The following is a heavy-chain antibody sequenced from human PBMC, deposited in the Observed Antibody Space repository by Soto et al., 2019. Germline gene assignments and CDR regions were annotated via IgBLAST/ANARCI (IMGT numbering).Heavy chain of an antibody. CDR2: IWYDGSNK. D-gene: IGHD3-10*01. Sequence: GGSLRLSCAASGFTFSSYGMHWVRQAPGKGLEWVAVIWYDGSNKYYADSVKGRFTISRDNSKNTLYLQMNSLRAEDTAVYYCARSFDHLWFGELLDPYYYYYGMDVWGQGTTVTVSS. CDR1: GFTFSSYG. V-gene: IGHV3-33*01. CDR3: ARSFDHLWFGELLDPYYYYYGMDV. J-gene: IGHJ6*02.